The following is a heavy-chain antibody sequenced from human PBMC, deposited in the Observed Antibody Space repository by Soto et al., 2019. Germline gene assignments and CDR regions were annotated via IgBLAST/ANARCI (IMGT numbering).Heavy chain of an antibody. CDR1: GGTFTNYD. CDR3: ASTKYDSSAYYYWYLGL. J-gene: IGHJ2*01. CDR2: IIPLFGTA. Sequence: QVQLVQSGTEVQKPGSSVKLSCKTSGGTFTNYDISWVRQAPGQGLEWMGGIIPLFGTANYAQKFQGRVTITADTSANTVYLELSSLRSEDTAVYYCASTKYDSSAYYYWYLGLWGRGTLVTVSS. V-gene: IGHV1-69*06. D-gene: IGHD3-22*01.